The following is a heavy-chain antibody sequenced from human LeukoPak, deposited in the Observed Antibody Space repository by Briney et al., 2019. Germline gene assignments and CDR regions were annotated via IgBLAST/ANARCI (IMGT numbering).Heavy chain of an antibody. V-gene: IGHV4-59*01. J-gene: IGHJ5*02. CDR2: IYYTGIT. Sequence: PSETLSLTCTAPGGSISGYYWSWIRQSPGKGLEWIGYIYYTGITAYNPSLGSRVTISVDRSNNQFSLRLTSVTAADTAVYYCARLHSSRAEEFDPWGQGTLVTVSS. CDR1: GGSISGYY. CDR3: ARLHSSRAEEFDP.